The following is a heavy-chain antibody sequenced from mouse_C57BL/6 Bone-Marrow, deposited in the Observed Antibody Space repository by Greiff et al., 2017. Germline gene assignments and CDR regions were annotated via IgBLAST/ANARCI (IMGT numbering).Heavy chain of an antibody. J-gene: IGHJ2*01. CDR2: IYPRSGNT. CDR1: GYTFTSYG. D-gene: IGHD2-1*01. Sequence: VQLQQSGAELARPGASVKLSCKASGYTFTSYGISWVKQRTGQGLEWIGEIYPRSGNTYYKEKFKGKAPLTADKSSSTAYMGLRSLTSEDSAVYFCASGGILYGNYVDYWGQGTTLTGSS. CDR3: ASGGILYGNYVDY. V-gene: IGHV1-81*01.